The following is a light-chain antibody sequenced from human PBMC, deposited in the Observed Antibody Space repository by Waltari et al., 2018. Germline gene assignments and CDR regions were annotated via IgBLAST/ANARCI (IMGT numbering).Light chain of an antibody. CDR3: AAWDDSLKVV. CDR1: SSNIGRKT. V-gene: IGLV1-44*01. J-gene: IGLJ2*01. CDR2: SNN. Sequence: QSVLTQPPAASGTPGRRATLSWPGRSSNIGRKTVNRYQQLPGTAPKLLIYSNNQRPSGVPDRFSGSKSGTSASLAISGLQSEDEADYYCAAWDDSLKVVFGGGTKLTVL.